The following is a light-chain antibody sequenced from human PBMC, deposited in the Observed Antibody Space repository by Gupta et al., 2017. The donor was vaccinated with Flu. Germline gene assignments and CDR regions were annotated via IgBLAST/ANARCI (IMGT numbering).Light chain of an antibody. CDR3: NSYTSAATRV. V-gene: IGLV2-14*01. CDR1: SSDVGGYDY. J-gene: IGLJ1*01. Sequence: GTSSDVGGYDYVSWYQQHPDKAPKLIIYEVTKRPSGVSHRFSGSKSGYTASLTISDLQAEDEAEYFCNSYTSAATRVFGSGTKFTVL. CDR2: EVT.